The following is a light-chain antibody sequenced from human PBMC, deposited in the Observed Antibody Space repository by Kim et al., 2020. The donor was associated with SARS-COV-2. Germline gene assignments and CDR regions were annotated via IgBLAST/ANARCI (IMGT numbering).Light chain of an antibody. CDR1: SSDVGGYNY. J-gene: IGLJ1*01. CDR2: DVS. CDR3: SSYTSSSTNYV. Sequence: QSMTITCTGTSSDVGGYNYVSWYQQHQGKAPKLMIYDVSNRPSGVSNRFSGSKSGNTASLTISGLQAEDEADYYCSSYTSSSTNYVFGTGTKVTVL. V-gene: IGLV2-14*03.